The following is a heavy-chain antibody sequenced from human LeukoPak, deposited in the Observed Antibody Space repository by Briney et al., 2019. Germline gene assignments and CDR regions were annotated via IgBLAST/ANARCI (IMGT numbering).Heavy chain of an antibody. J-gene: IGHJ4*02. Sequence: TGGSLRLSCAASGFTFSTFTMNWVRQAPGRGLEWVSAIAAGGGSTYYADSVKGRFTISRDNSRNTLYLQMNSLRAEDTAVYYCAKDKVPDSCWNFDNWGQGTLVTVST. CDR3: AKDKVPDSCWNFDN. D-gene: IGHD1-1*01. CDR1: GFTFSTFT. V-gene: IGHV3-23*01. CDR2: IAAGGGST.